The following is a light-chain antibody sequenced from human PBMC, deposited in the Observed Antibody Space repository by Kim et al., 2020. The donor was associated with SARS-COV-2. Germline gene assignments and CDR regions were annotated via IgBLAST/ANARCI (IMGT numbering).Light chain of an antibody. Sequence: GQSIPISCTGTSNDVGAYNYVSWYQQHPGKAPKLIIYDVYSRPSGVSNRFSGSKSGNTASLTISGLQAEDEADYYCSSYTTSNTYVFATGTKVTVL. CDR3: SSYTTSNTYV. CDR1: SNDVGAYNY. J-gene: IGLJ1*01. V-gene: IGLV2-14*03. CDR2: DVY.